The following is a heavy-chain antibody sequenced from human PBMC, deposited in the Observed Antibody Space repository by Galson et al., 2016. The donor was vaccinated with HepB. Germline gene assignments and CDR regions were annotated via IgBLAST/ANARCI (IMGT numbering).Heavy chain of an antibody. Sequence: SLRLSCAASGFSFSTYYMTWVRQAPGKGLEWVSTISSSSDKIYYGDSVRGRFTISRDNAKNSLYLQMNSLRGEDTAGYYCARGGTSLIKGVPLDVWGQGTLVTVSS. V-gene: IGHV3-21*01. CDR3: ARGGTSLIKGVPLDV. D-gene: IGHD1-7*01. CDR1: GFSFSTYY. J-gene: IGHJ4*02. CDR2: ISSSSDKI.